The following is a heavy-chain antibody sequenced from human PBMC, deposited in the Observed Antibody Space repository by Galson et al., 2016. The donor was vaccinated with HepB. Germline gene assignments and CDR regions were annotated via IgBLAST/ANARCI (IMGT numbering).Heavy chain of an antibody. CDR1: GFTFNTYA. CDR2: INGIGGGA. CDR3: ARGGTYWGGYCYYYMDV. V-gene: IGHV3-23*01. Sequence: SLRLSCAASGFTFNTYAMTWVRRAPGKGLEWVSTINGIGGGANYAASVKGRFTISRDNSKNTLYLQMNSLRAEDTAVYYCARGGTYWGGYCYYYMDVWGKGTTVTVTS. D-gene: IGHD2-21*01. J-gene: IGHJ6*03.